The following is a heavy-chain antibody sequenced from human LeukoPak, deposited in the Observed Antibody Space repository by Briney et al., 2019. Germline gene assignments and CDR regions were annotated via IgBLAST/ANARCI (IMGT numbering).Heavy chain of an antibody. Sequence: EASVKVSCTASGYTFTSYGISWVRQAPGQGLEWMGWISTYNGDTNYAQKLQGRITMTTDTSTSTAYMELRSLRSDDTAVYYCARGHIAVTGTGLDYWGQGTLVTVSS. V-gene: IGHV1-18*01. CDR1: GYTFTSYG. CDR2: ISTYNGDT. D-gene: IGHD6-19*01. J-gene: IGHJ4*02. CDR3: ARGHIAVTGTGLDY.